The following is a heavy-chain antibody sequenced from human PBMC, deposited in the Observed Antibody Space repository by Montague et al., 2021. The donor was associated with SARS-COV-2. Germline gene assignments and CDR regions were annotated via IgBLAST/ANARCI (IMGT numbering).Heavy chain of an antibody. CDR1: GFPFSSYC. J-gene: IGHJ4*02. D-gene: IGHD2-21*01. V-gene: IGHV3-74*01. CDR3: AIIAGHFDY. Sequence: SRRLSFAASGFPFSSYCMHWVRQAPGKGLVWVSRINSDGSSTSYADSVKGRFTISRDNAKNTLYLQMNSLRAEDTAVYYCAIIAGHFDYWGQGTLVTVSS. CDR2: INSDGSST.